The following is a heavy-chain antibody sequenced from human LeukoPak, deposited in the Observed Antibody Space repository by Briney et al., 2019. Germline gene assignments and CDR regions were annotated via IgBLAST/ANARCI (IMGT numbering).Heavy chain of an antibody. D-gene: IGHD3-22*01. V-gene: IGHV4-59*01. CDR3: ARAYYFDSSGYDDAFDI. Sequence: PSETLSLTCTISGGSISNYDWTWIRQPPGKGLEWIGFISYSGSTSYNPSLKSRVTISLDTSKNQFSLKLSSVTAADTAVYYCARAYYFDSSGYDDAFDIWGQGTMVTATS. CDR2: ISYSGST. J-gene: IGHJ3*02. CDR1: GGSISNYD.